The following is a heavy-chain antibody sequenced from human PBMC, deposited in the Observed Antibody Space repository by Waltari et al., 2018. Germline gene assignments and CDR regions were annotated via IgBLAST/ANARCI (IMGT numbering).Heavy chain of an antibody. D-gene: IGHD2-21*01. CDR1: GFTVSSNY. Sequence: EVQLVESGGGLIQPGGSLRLSCAASGFTVSSNYMRWVRQAQGKGLEGVSVIYSGGSTYDADSVKGRFTISRDNSKNTLYLQMNSLRAEDTAVYYCARGGRFLDWFDPWGQGTLVTVSS. CDR3: ARGGRFLDWFDP. CDR2: IYSGGST. V-gene: IGHV3-53*01. J-gene: IGHJ5*02.